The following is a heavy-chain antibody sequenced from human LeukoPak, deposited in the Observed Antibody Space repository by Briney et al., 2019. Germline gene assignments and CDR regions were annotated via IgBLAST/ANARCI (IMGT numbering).Heavy chain of an antibody. V-gene: IGHV1-18*04. CDR3: ARDYCSSTSCYFDY. CDR1: GYTFTNYG. J-gene: IGHJ4*02. D-gene: IGHD2-2*01. CDR2: ISAYNGNT. Sequence: ASVKVSCKASGYTFTNYGFTWVRQAPGQGLEWMGWISAYNGNTNYAQKLQGRVTMITDTSTRTAYMELRSLRSDDTAVYYCARDYCSSTSCYFDYWGQGTLVTVSS.